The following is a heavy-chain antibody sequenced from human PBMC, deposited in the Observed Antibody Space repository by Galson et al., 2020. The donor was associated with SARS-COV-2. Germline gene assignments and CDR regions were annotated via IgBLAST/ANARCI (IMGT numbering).Heavy chain of an antibody. Sequence: SETLSLTCDVSAASISSFYWSWVRQPPGKGLEWIGYIYHSGGTNYNHSLKSRVTISIDTSKNQFSLNLSSVTAADTAVYYCARLIIGAAVYFDYWGQGTPVTVSS. D-gene: IGHD6-25*01. CDR1: AASISSFY. CDR2: IYHSGGT. V-gene: IGHV4-59*08. CDR3: ARLIIGAAVYFDY. J-gene: IGHJ4*02.